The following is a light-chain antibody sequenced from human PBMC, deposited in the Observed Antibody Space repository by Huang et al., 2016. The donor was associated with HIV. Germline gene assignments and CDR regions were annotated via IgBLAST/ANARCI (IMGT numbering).Light chain of an antibody. V-gene: IGKV1-8*01. CDR1: QAISDY. Sequence: AIQMTQSPSSLSASTGDRVTITCRASQAISDYLAWFQQKPGKAPKLLIYAAYTLQSGVPSRFSGSGSGTDFTFTISRLQSEDFATYYCQQYYTYPLTFGQGTRLETK. CDR3: QQYYTYPLT. J-gene: IGKJ5*01. CDR2: AAY.